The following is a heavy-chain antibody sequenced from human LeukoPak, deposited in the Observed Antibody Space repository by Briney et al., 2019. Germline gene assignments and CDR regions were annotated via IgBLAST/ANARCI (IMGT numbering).Heavy chain of an antibody. CDR1: GGSFSGYS. D-gene: IGHD3-10*01. Sequence: SETLSPTCAVFGGSFSGYSWSWVRQPPGKGLEWIGEIKHSGSTNYNPSLKSRVTISVDTSKNQFSLKLSSVTAADTAVYYCARISNYYGSGSYYWYFDYWGQGTLVTVSS. J-gene: IGHJ4*02. V-gene: IGHV4-34*01. CDR2: IKHSGST. CDR3: ARISNYYGSGSYYWYFDY.